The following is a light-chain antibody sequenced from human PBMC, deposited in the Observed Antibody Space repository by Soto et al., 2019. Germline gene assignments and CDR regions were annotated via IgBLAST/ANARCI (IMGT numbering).Light chain of an antibody. Sequence: IVMTQSPASLSVSPGEGATLSCRASQSVSNNLAWYQQKPGQAPRLLIYGASTRATGIPARFSGSGSGTDFTLTISSLQSEDFAVYYCRQYNNWPRGTLGQGTKVDIK. CDR1: QSVSNN. V-gene: IGKV3-15*01. CDR3: RQYNNWPRGT. CDR2: GAS. J-gene: IGKJ1*01.